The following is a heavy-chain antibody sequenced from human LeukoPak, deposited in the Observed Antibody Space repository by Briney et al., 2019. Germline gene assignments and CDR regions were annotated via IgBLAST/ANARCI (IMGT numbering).Heavy chain of an antibody. D-gene: IGHD7-27*01. CDR2: MSPNSGDT. CDR1: GYTFTTHD. CDR3: VRPPQNWGFNY. Sequence: GASVKVSCKASGYTFTTHDINWVRQATGQGLEWLGWMSPNSGDTGYAQKFQGRVTMTSDSSISTAYMELSSLRSEDTAIYYCVRPPQNWGFNYGGQGTWVTVS. V-gene: IGHV1-8*01. J-gene: IGHJ4*02.